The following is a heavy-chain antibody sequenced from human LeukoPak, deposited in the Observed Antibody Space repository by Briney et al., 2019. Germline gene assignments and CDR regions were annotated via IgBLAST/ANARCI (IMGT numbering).Heavy chain of an antibody. Sequence: ASVKVSCKASGYTFTGYYMHWVRQAPGQGLEWMGWINPNNGGTNYAQKFQGRVTMTRDTSISTAYMELNRLRSDDTAVYYCARDPYSNYSDYWGQGTLVTVSS. CDR3: ARDPYSNYSDY. CDR1: GYTFTGYY. D-gene: IGHD5-18*01. CDR2: INPNNGGT. V-gene: IGHV1-2*02. J-gene: IGHJ4*02.